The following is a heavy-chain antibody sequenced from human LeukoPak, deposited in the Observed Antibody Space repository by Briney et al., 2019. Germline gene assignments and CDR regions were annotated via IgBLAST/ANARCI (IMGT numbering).Heavy chain of an antibody. CDR2: ISGSGGST. Sequence: GGSLRLSCAASGFTFSSYAMSWVRQAPGKGLEWVSAISGSGGSTYYADSVKGRFTISRDNSKNTLYLQMNSLRAEDTAVYYCAKHAGGYCSGGSCGRIDYWGQGTLVTVSS. V-gene: IGHV3-23*01. J-gene: IGHJ4*02. CDR3: AKHAGGYCSGGSCGRIDY. CDR1: GFTFSSYA. D-gene: IGHD2-15*01.